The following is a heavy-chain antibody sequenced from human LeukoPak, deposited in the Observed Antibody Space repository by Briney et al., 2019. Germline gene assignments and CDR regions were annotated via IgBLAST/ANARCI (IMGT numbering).Heavy chain of an antibody. J-gene: IGHJ6*02. CDR3: ARARIAAAGTFYYYDMDV. CDR2: INHSGST. V-gene: IGHV4-34*01. D-gene: IGHD6-13*01. CDR1: GGSFSGYY. Sequence: SETLSLTCAVYGGSFSGYYWSWIRQPPGKGLEWIGEINHSGSTNYNPSLKSRVTISGDTSKNQFSLKLSSVTAADTAVYYCARARIAAAGTFYYYDMDVWGQGTTVTVSS.